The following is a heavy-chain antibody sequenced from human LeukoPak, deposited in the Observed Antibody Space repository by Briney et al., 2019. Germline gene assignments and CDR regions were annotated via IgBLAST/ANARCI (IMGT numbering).Heavy chain of an antibody. CDR1: GFIFSDHY. D-gene: IGHD1-26*01. CDR3: ARRSNSYYTFDY. V-gene: IGHV3-72*01. J-gene: IGHJ4*02. Sequence: GGSLRLSXAASGFIFSDHYMDWVRQAPGKGMEWLARSRDKAKNYSTEHAASVKGRFTISRDNSKNSLYLQMNSLKTEDTAVYYCARRSNSYYTFDYWGQGTLVTVSS. CDR2: SRDKAKNYST.